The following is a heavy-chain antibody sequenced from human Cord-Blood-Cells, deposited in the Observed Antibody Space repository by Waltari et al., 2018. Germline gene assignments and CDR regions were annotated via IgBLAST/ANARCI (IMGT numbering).Heavy chain of an antibody. Sequence: QVPLVQSGAEVKKPGSSVKVSCKASGGTLRAYALRWVRTAPGQGLEWMGGIIPIFGTANYAQKFQGRVTITADESTSTAYMELSSLRSEDTAVYYCAREGYIVGASLFDYWGQGTLVTVSS. V-gene: IGHV1-69*01. CDR1: GGTLRAYA. D-gene: IGHD1-26*01. CDR2: IIPIFGTA. J-gene: IGHJ4*02. CDR3: AREGYIVGASLFDY.